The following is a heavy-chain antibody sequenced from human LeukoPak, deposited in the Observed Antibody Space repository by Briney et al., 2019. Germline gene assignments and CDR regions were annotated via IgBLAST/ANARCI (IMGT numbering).Heavy chain of an antibody. Sequence: PGGSLRLSCAASGFTFSSYAMHRVRQAPGKGLEWVAVISYDGSNKYYADSVKGRFTISRDNSKNTLYLQMNSLRAEDTAVYYCAREDQGAAHRHLDYWGQGTLVTVSS. V-gene: IGHV3-30-3*01. J-gene: IGHJ4*02. CDR1: GFTFSSYA. CDR2: ISYDGSNK. D-gene: IGHD1-26*01. CDR3: AREDQGAAHRHLDY.